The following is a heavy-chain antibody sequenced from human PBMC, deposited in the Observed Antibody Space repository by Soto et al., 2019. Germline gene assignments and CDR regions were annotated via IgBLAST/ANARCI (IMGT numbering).Heavy chain of an antibody. V-gene: IGHV4-59*01. D-gene: IGHD3-22*01. CDR1: GGSISSYY. J-gene: IGHJ3*02. CDR2: IYYSGSI. Sequence: SETLSLTCTVSGGSISSYYWSWIRQPPGKGLEWIGYIYYSGSINYNPSLKSRVTISVDTSKNQLSLKLSSVTAADTAVYYCARTYDSSGPNSAGYAFDIWGKGTMVTVSS. CDR3: ARTYDSSGPNSAGYAFDI.